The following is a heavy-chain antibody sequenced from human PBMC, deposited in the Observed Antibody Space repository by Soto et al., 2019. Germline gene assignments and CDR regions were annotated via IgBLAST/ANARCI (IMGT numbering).Heavy chain of an antibody. D-gene: IGHD3-10*01. V-gene: IGHV3-48*01. CDR3: AKERLGRGIDY. J-gene: IGHJ4*02. Sequence: GGSLRLSCAASGFTFSSYSMNWVRQAPGKGLEWVSYISSSSSTIYYADSVKGRFTISRDNAKNSLYLQMNSLRAEDTAVYYCAKERLGRGIDYWGQGILVTAPQ. CDR2: ISSSSSTI. CDR1: GFTFSSYS.